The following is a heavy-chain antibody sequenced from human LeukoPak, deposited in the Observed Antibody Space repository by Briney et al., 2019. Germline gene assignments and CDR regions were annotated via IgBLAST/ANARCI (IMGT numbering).Heavy chain of an antibody. CDR1: GFTVSSNY. J-gene: IGHJ6*02. V-gene: IGHV3-53*01. CDR3: ARDPGSYYYYGLDV. CDR2: IYSGGST. D-gene: IGHD3-10*01. Sequence: PGGSLRLSCAASGFTVSSNYMSWVRQAPGKGLEWVSVIYSGGSTYYAGSVKGRFFISRDNSKNTLYLQMNSLRAEDTAVYYCARDPGSYYYYGLDVWGQGTTVTVSS.